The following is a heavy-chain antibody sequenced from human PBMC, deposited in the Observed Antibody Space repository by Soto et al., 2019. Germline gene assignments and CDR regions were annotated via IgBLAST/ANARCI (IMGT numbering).Heavy chain of an antibody. Sequence: EVQLVESGGGLVQPGRSLRLSCAASGFTFDDYAMHWVRQAPGKGLEWVSGISWNSGSIGYADSVKGRFTISRDNAKNSLYLQMNSLRAEDTALYYCAKDNNYEILTGYYNHFDYWGQGTLVTVSS. V-gene: IGHV3-9*01. CDR3: AKDNNYEILTGYYNHFDY. CDR2: ISWNSGSI. J-gene: IGHJ4*02. D-gene: IGHD3-9*01. CDR1: GFTFDDYA.